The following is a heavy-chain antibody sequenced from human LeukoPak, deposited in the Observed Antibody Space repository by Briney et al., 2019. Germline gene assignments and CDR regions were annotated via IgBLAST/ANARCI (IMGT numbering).Heavy chain of an antibody. D-gene: IGHD6-13*01. CDR3: ARAVIEGIAAAFDY. Sequence: GSLRLSCAASGFTFSNYWMHWVRQAPGKGLVWVSRINSDGSSTSYADSVKGRFTISRDNAKNTLYLQMNSLRAEDTALYYCARAVIEGIAAAFDYWGQGTLVTVSS. J-gene: IGHJ4*02. CDR1: GFTFSNYW. CDR2: INSDGSST. V-gene: IGHV3-74*01.